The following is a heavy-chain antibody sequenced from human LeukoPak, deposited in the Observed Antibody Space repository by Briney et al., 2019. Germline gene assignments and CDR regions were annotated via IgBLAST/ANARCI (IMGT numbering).Heavy chain of an antibody. CDR1: GYSISSGYY. D-gene: IGHD3-10*01. V-gene: IGHV4-38-2*02. CDR2: IYHSGST. J-gene: IGHJ5*02. Sequence: SETLSLTCTVSGYSISSGYYWGWIRQPPGKGLEWSGIIYHSGSTYYDPSLKSRVTISVDTSKNQFSLKLSSVTAADTAVYYCARALWFGHWFDPWGQGTLVTVSS. CDR3: ARALWFGHWFDP.